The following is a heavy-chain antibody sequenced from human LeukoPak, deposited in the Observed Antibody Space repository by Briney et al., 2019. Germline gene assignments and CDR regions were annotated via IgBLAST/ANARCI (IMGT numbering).Heavy chain of an antibody. Sequence: GGSLRLSCAASEFTFSTYWMSWVRQAPGKGLEWVADIKQDGSEKYYADSVKGRFTISRQNAKNSVFLQMNSLRAEDTAVYYCARHRSGGSQDDAFDIWGQGTMVTVSS. CDR3: ARHRSGGSQDDAFDI. CDR1: EFTFSTYW. D-gene: IGHD2-15*01. CDR2: IKQDGSEK. J-gene: IGHJ3*02. V-gene: IGHV3-7*01.